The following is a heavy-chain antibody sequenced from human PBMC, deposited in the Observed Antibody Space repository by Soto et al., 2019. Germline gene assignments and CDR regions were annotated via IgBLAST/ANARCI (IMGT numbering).Heavy chain of an antibody. CDR2: ISYDGSNK. V-gene: IGHV3-30-3*01. J-gene: IGHJ6*02. CDR3: AREEETYYYDSSGYPRSSYGMDV. D-gene: IGHD3-22*01. CDR1: GFTFSSYA. Sequence: GGSLRLSCAASGFTFSSYAMHWVRQAPGKGLEWVAVISYDGSNKYYADSVKGRFTISRDNSKNTLYLQMNSLRAEDTAVYYCAREEETYYYDSSGYPRSSYGMDVWGQGTTVTVS.